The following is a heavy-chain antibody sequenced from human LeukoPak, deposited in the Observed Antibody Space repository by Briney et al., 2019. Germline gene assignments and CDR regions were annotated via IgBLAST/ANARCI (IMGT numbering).Heavy chain of an antibody. CDR1: GFTFSSYW. CDR3: ARVGYSYGPHYFDY. V-gene: IGHV3-74*01. J-gene: IGHJ4*02. CDR2: INSDGSST. D-gene: IGHD5-18*01. Sequence: PGGSLRLSCAASGFTFSSYWMHWVRQAPGKGLVWVSRINSDGSSTSYADSVKGRLTISSDNAKNTLYLQMNSLRAEDTAVYYCARVGYSYGPHYFDYWGQGTLVTVSS.